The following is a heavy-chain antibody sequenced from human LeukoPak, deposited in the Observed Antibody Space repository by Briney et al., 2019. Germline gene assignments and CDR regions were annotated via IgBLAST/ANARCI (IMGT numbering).Heavy chain of an antibody. CDR2: IYYSGST. CDR1: GGPISSYY. D-gene: IGHD3-10*01. Sequence: SETLSLTCTVSGGPISSYYWSWIRQPPGKGLEWIGYIYYSGSTNYNPSLKSRVTISVDTSKNHFSLKLSSVTAADTAVYYCARSPYGSGSPRLDYWGQGTLVTVSS. V-gene: IGHV4-59*08. CDR3: ARSPYGSGSPRLDY. J-gene: IGHJ4*02.